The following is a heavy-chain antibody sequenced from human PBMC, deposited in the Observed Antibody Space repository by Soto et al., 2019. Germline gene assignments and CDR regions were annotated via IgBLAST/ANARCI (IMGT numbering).Heavy chain of an antibody. V-gene: IGHV3-74*01. CDR3: TRDRSSSYYWFDP. CDR1: GFTLSSYW. Sequence: GGSLRLSCAASGFTLSSYWMHWVRQAPGKGLVWVSLINIDGSSTNYADSVKGRFTISRDNAKNTLYLQMNSLRAEDTAVYYCTRDRSSSYYWFDPWGQGTLVTVSS. J-gene: IGHJ5*02. CDR2: INIDGSST. D-gene: IGHD2-15*01.